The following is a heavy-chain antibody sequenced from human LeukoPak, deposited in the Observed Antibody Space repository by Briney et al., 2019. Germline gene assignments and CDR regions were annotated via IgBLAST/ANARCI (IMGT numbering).Heavy chain of an antibody. J-gene: IGHJ5*02. Sequence: PGGSLRLSCAASGFTVSSNYMSWVRQAPGKGLEWVSVIYSGGSTYYADSVKGRFTISRDNAKNSLYLQMNSLRAEDTAVYYCARRITIFGVVAFDPWGQGTLVTVSS. CDR3: ARRITIFGVVAFDP. CDR1: GFTVSSNY. CDR2: IYSGGST. V-gene: IGHV3-53*01. D-gene: IGHD3-3*01.